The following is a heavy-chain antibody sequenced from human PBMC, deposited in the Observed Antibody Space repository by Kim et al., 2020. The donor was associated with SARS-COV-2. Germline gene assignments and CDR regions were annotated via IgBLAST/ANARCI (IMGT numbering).Heavy chain of an antibody. CDR3: AKDNLGRTYGMDV. V-gene: IGHV3-43*01. Sequence: YADSVKGRFTISRDNSKNSLYLQMNSLRTEDTALYYCAKDNLGRTYGMDVWGQGTTVTVSS. J-gene: IGHJ6*02.